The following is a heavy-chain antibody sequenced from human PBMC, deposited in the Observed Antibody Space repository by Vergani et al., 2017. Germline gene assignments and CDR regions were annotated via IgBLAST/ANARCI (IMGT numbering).Heavy chain of an antibody. D-gene: IGHD2-21*02. V-gene: IGHV4-31*03. Sequence: QVQLQESGPGLVKPSQTLSLTCTVSGGSISSGGYYWSWIRQHPGKGLEWIGYIYYSGSTYYNPSLKSRVTISVDTSKNQFSLKLSSVTAADTAVYYCARGGSGDDYYYYYMDVWGKGTTVTVSS. CDR3: ARGGSGDDYYYYYMDV. J-gene: IGHJ6*03. CDR2: IYYSGST. CDR1: GGSISSGGYY.